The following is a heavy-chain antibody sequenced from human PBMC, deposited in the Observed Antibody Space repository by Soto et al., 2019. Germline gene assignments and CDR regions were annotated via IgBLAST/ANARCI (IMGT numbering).Heavy chain of an antibody. V-gene: IGHV4-34*01. CDR1: GASFSGYY. D-gene: IGHD3-10*01. J-gene: IGHJ4*02. CDR2: IHPSGST. Sequence: PSETLSLTCAVYGASFSGYYCSWIRQAPGKGLEWIGEIHPSGSTYYNPSLTSRVTMSLDTSKNQFSLRLSSVTAADTAMYYCSRGLDPYKGRNSWAQGTLVTVSS. CDR3: SRGLDPYKGRNS.